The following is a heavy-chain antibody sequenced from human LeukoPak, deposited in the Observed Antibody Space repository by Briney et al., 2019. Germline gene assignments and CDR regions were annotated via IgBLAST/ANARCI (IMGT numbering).Heavy chain of an antibody. V-gene: IGHV4-39*01. J-gene: IGHJ4*02. D-gene: IGHD3-10*01. Sequence: PSETLSLTCTVSVGSIISNLYYWGWTRQPPGKGLGCMVDVHYSEDVYYNSSLKTRVTIFVDTSQNQFSLKLSSVNEEDTGVYYCARRGVITSGMVRGDFEYWGQGTLVTVSS. CDR2: VHYSEDV. CDR3: ARRGVITSGMVRGDFEY. CDR1: VGSIISNLYY.